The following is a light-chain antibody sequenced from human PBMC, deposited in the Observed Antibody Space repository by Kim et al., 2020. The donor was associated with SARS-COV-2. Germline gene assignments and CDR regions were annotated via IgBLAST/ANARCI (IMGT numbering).Light chain of an antibody. V-gene: IGLV2-14*03. Sequence: GQRVTISWPGTSSNIGGNNFVSWYQLHPGKAPQLIIYDYRNRPSGVANRFSGSKAGNTASVTSAGLQAEDEADYYCSSYTSSKTWVFGGGTQLTVL. J-gene: IGLJ3*02. CDR2: DYR. CDR3: SSYTSSKTWV. CDR1: SSNIGGNNF.